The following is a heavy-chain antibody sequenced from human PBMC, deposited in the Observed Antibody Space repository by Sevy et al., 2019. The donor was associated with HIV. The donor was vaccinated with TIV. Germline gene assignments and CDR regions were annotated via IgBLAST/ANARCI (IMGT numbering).Heavy chain of an antibody. Sequence: GGSLRLSCAASGFTLTTYGMHWVRQAPGKGLEWVAFIQNDGTNKYYSDSVKGRFTISRDNSKNTVYLQMNSLRADDTAVYYCAKREKHWVINSYYYPMDVWGQGTTVTVSS. V-gene: IGHV3-30*02. CDR2: IQNDGTNK. D-gene: IGHD7-27*01. CDR1: GFTLTTYG. J-gene: IGHJ6*02. CDR3: AKREKHWVINSYYYPMDV.